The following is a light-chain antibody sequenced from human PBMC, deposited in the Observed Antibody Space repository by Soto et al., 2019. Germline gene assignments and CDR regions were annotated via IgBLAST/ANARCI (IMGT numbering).Light chain of an antibody. CDR1: QTINNK. CDR2: DGY. CDR3: QQYDTYFRSP. J-gene: IGKJ2*01. V-gene: IGKV1-5*01. Sequence: DIQMTQSPSTLSASVGDRVTITCRASQTINNKSAWYQKKPGTATKLLIYDGYTLESGGPSRLSGNGSGTEFTLTLGSLQHDDFSNYNCQQYDTYFRSPFAQGTTLDIK.